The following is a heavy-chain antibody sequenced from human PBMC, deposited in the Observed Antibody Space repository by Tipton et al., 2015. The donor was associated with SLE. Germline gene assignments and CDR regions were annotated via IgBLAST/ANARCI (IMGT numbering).Heavy chain of an antibody. CDR1: GGSISSGGYY. V-gene: IGHV4-31*03. D-gene: IGHD3-10*01. CDR2: IYHSGST. J-gene: IGHJ4*02. CDR3: ARATRGGGEFDY. Sequence: TLSLTCTVSGGSISSGGYYWSWIRQHPGKGLEWIGYIYHSGSTYYNPSLKSRVTISVDTSKNQFSLKLTSVTAADTAVYYCARATRGGGEFDYWGQGTLVTVSS.